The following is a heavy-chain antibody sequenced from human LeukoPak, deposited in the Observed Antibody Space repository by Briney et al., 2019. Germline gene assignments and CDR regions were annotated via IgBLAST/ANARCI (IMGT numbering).Heavy chain of an antibody. CDR2: ISGSGGST. J-gene: IGHJ6*03. D-gene: IGHD1-1*01. V-gene: IGHV3-23*01. CDR3: AAHTRNYYYYYYMDV. CDR1: GFTFSSYA. Sequence: PGGSLRLSCAASGFTFSSYAMRWVRQAPGKGLEWISAISGSGGSTYYADSVKGRFTISRDNSKNPLYLQMNSLRAEDTAVYYCAAHTRNYYYYYYMDVWGKGTTVTVSS.